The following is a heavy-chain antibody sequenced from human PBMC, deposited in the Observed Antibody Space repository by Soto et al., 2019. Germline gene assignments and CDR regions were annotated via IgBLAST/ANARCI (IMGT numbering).Heavy chain of an antibody. CDR3: ASHHYYDSSGYDVVY. V-gene: IGHV4-39*01. CDR2: IHYSGST. D-gene: IGHD3-22*01. CDR1: GASISSNIYY. J-gene: IGHJ4*02. Sequence: SETLSLTCTSSGASISSNIYYWAWIRQPPGKGLEWIGNIHYSGSTYYDSSLKSRVTISVDTSKNQFSLKLSSVTAADTAMFFCASHHYYDSSGYDVVYWGQGSLVRVS.